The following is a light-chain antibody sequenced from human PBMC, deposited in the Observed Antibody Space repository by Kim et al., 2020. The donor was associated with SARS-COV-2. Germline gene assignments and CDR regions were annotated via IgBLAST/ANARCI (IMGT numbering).Light chain of an antibody. Sequence: SPGERATLSCRCSQSIGLYLAWYQQKPGQAPRLLIYGASTRATGFPARFSGSGSGTEVTLTITSLQSEDFAIYYCQQYNDWPPGDTFGQGTKLDI. J-gene: IGKJ2*01. CDR3: QQYNDWPPGDT. V-gene: IGKV3-15*01. CDR1: QSIGLY. CDR2: GAS.